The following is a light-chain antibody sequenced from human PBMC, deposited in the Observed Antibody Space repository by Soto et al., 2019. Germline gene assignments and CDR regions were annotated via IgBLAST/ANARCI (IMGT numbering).Light chain of an antibody. Sequence: EIVMTQSPATLSVSPGERATLSCRASQSVSSNLASYQQKPGQAPRLLIFGASTRATVIPARFSGSGSGTEFTLTISSLQSEDFAVYYCQQYNNWPQLTFGGGTKVDIK. J-gene: IGKJ4*01. V-gene: IGKV3-15*01. CDR2: GAS. CDR1: QSVSSN. CDR3: QQYNNWPQLT.